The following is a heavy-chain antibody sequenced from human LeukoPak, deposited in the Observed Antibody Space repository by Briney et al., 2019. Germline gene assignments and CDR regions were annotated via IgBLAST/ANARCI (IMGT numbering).Heavy chain of an antibody. CDR2: ISAYNGNT. CDR3: ARVDRYHGSGDY. J-gene: IGHJ4*02. D-gene: IGHD3-10*01. V-gene: IGHV1-18*01. CDR1: VYTFTSYG. Sequence: ASVNVSCKASVYTFTSYGISWVRQAPGQGFEWMGWISAYNGNTNYAQKLQGRVTMTTDTSTSTAYMELRSLRSDDTAVYYCARVDRYHGSGDYWGQGTLVTVSS.